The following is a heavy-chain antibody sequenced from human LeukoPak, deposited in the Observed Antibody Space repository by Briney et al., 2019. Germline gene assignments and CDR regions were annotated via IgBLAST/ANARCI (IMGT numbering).Heavy chain of an antibody. J-gene: IGHJ4*02. V-gene: IGHV4-30-4*02. CDR2: IYYSGSA. D-gene: IGHD2-21*01. CDR1: GGSISSGDYY. CDR3: ARGYPIHCGGDCYFSPFDY. Sequence: SETLSLTCTVSGGSISSGDYYWSWIRQPPGKGLEWIGYIYYSGSAYYNPSLKSRVTISVDTSKNQFSLKLSSVTAADTAVYYCARGYPIHCGGDCYFSPFDYWGQGTLVTVSS.